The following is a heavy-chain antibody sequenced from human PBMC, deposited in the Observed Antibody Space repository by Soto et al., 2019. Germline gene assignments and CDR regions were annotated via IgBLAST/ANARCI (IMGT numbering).Heavy chain of an antibody. V-gene: IGHV3-30-3*01. CDR2: ISYDGSNK. CDR3: ARDRVRIAVAGTFGY. Sequence: QVQLVESGGGVVQPGRSLRLSCAASGFTFSSYAMHWVRQAPGKGLEWVAVISYDGSNKYYADSVKGRFTISRDNSKNTLYLQMNSLRAEDTAVYYCARDRVRIAVAGTFGYWGQGTRVTVSS. J-gene: IGHJ4*02. CDR1: GFTFSSYA. D-gene: IGHD6-19*01.